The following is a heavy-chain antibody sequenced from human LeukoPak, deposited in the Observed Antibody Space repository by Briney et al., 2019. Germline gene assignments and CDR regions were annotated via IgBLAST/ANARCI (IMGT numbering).Heavy chain of an antibody. Sequence: SVKVSCRASGGTFSSYAISWVRQAPGQGLEWMGRIIPIFGIANYAQKFQGRVTVTADKSTSTAYMELSSLRSEDTAVYYCARTFRRDGSYPFDYWGQGTLVTVSS. D-gene: IGHD1-26*01. CDR1: GGTFSSYA. V-gene: IGHV1-69*04. CDR2: IIPIFGIA. J-gene: IGHJ4*02. CDR3: ARTFRRDGSYPFDY.